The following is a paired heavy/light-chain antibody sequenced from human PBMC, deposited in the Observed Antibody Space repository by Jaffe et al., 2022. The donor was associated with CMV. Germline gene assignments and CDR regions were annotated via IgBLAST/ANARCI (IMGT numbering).Light chain of an antibody. CDR2: DAS. CDR3: QQRTNWPPVT. J-gene: IGKJ4*01. V-gene: IGKV3-11*01. CDR1: QSISNY. Sequence: EIVLTQSPATLSLSPGDRATLSCRASQSISNYLAWYQQKPGQAPRLLIYDASNRATGIPARFRGSGSGTDFTLTISSLEPEDFAVYYCQQRTNWPPVTFGGGTKVEIK.
Heavy chain of an antibody. CDR1: GFTFYSYN. J-gene: IGHJ4*02. CDR2: ISNNDDYI. D-gene: IGHD5-12*01. V-gene: IGHV3-21*04. Sequence: VQLVESGGGLVKPGGSLRLSCTASGFTFYSYNMNWIRQAPGRGLEWVSFISNNDDYIYYADSVKGRFTISRDNAKNSLYLQMDSLRAEDTAVYFCARVPTGYGTPIFDYWGQGTPVTVSS. CDR3: ARVPTGYGTPIFDY.